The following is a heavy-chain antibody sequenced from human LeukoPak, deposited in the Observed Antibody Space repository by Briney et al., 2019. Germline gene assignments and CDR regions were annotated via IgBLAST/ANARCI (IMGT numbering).Heavy chain of an antibody. CDR2: IRSKAYSGAT. V-gene: IGHV3-49*04. J-gene: IGHJ4*02. D-gene: IGHD2-15*01. Sequence: GGSLRLSCTASGFTFGDYAMSWVRQAPGKGLECVAFIRSKAYSGATEYAASVKGRFTISRDDSKSIAYLQMNSLKTEDTAVYYCARLRCSGGSCRNGPIYYFDYWGQGTLVTVPS. CDR3: ARLRCSGGSCRNGPIYYFDY. CDR1: GFTFGDYA.